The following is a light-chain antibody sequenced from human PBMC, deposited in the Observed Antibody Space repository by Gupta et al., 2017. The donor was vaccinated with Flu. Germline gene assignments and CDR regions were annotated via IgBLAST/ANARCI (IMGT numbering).Light chain of an antibody. CDR1: TSSIGTNT. CDR3: ATWNDNLEGWV. CDR2: RNN. J-gene: IGLJ3*02. Sequence: QSVLTQPPSASGPPGPRAIISCSGSTSSIGTNTINWYQQLPGKAPKLLIHRNNQRRSGVPDRISGSRSGTSASLAISGLQSEDEADYYCATWNDNLEGWVFGGGTKLTVL. V-gene: IGLV1-44*01.